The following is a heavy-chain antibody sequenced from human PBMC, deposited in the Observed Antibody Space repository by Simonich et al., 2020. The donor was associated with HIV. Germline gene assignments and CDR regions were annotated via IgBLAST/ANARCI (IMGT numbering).Heavy chain of an antibody. CDR1: GYSFTSYW. CDR3: ARRHSWGGWFDP. D-gene: IGHD6-13*01. V-gene: IGHV5-51*07. CDR2: IYPGDAAT. Sequence: EVQLVQSGAEVTKPGESLKISCKGTGYSFTSYWSGWVHQMPGIGLEWMGSIYPGDAATRDSPSFQGRVTISADKSISTAYLQWSSLTASDAAMYYCARRHSWGGWFDPWGQGTLVTVST. J-gene: IGHJ5*02.